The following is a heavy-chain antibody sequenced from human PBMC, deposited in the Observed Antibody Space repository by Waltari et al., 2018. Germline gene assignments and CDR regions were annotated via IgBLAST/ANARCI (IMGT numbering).Heavy chain of an antibody. Sequence: RLSCAASGFTFSSYAMHWVRQAPGKGLEYVSAISSNGGSTYYADSVKGRFTISRDNSKNTLYLQMGSLRAEDMAVYYCARVSDYYDSSGYYWGYFDYWGQGTLVTVSS. D-gene: IGHD3-22*01. V-gene: IGHV3-64*02. CDR1: GFTFSSYA. CDR3: ARVSDYYDSSGYYWGYFDY. J-gene: IGHJ4*02. CDR2: ISSNGGST.